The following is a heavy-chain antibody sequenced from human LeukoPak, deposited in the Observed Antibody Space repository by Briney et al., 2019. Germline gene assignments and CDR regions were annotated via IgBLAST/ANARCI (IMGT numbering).Heavy chain of an antibody. CDR2: ISASGNT. D-gene: IGHD1-26*01. V-gene: IGHV3-23*01. CDR1: GFTFSTDA. CDR3: AKFGSYNEFDY. J-gene: IGHJ4*02. Sequence: GGSLRLSCAASGFTFSTDAMSWVRQAPGKGLEWVSRISASGNTYYADSVKGRFTISRDNSKNTLYVQMNSLRAEDTAVYYCAKFGSYNEFDYWGQGTLVTVSS.